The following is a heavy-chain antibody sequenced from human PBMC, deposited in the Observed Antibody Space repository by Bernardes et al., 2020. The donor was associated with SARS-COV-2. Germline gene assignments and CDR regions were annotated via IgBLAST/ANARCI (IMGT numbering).Heavy chain of an antibody. V-gene: IGHV5-51*01. J-gene: IGHJ4*02. CDR3: ARYPSMVRGVVAIDC. D-gene: IGHD3-10*01. CDR2: IYPRDSDT. CDR1: GYSFSSYW. Sequence: GESLKISCRGSGYSFSSYWIGWVRQMPGKGLEWMGVIYPRDSDTRYSPSFQGQVTISADNSIDTAYLQWTSLKASDTAMYYCARYPSMVRGVVAIDCWGQGTLVTVSS.